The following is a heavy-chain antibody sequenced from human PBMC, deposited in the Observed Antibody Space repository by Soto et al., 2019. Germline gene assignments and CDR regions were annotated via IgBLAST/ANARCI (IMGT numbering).Heavy chain of an antibody. Sequence: ASVKVSCKASGYTFTSYYMHWVRQAPGQGLEWMGIINPSGGSTSYAQKFQGRVTMTRDTSTSTVYMELSSLRSEDTAVYYCARAAQSGLRVVDYYYMDVWGKGTTVTVSS. CDR3: ARAAQSGLRVVDYYYMDV. CDR2: INPSGGST. J-gene: IGHJ6*03. CDR1: GYTFTSYY. V-gene: IGHV1-46*03. D-gene: IGHD3-16*01.